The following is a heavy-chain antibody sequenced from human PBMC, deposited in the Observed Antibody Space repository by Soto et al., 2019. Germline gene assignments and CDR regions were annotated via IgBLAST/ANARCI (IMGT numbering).Heavy chain of an antibody. CDR1: GGSVSSGSYY. Sequence: QVQLQESGPGLVKPSETLSLTCTVSGGSVSSGSYYWSWIRQPPGKGLEWIGYIYYSGSTNYNPSLKSRVTISVDTSKNQFSLKLSSVTAADTAVYYCARSPEASGSYYPYYFDYWGQGTLVTVSS. CDR2: IYYSGST. CDR3: ARSPEASGSYYPYYFDY. V-gene: IGHV4-61*01. J-gene: IGHJ4*02. D-gene: IGHD3-10*01.